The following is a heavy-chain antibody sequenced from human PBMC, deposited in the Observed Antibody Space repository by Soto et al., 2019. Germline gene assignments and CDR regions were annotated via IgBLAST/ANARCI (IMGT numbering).Heavy chain of an antibody. J-gene: IGHJ4*02. Sequence: PGGSLRLSCAASGFTFSDHYMDWVRHAPGKGLEWVGRTRNKAKSFTTEYAASVKGRFTISRDDSKKSLYLQMNSLKTEDTGVYYCVRVSGSNVGYTYGYWGQGTLVTISS. CDR1: GFTFSDHY. CDR2: TRNKAKSFTT. CDR3: VRVSGSNVGYTYGY. D-gene: IGHD5-18*01. V-gene: IGHV3-72*01.